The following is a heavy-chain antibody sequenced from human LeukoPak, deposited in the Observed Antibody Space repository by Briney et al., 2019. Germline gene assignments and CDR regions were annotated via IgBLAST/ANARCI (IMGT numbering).Heavy chain of an antibody. CDR2: IYYSGST. Sequence: SETLSLTCTVSGGSISSSSYYWGWIRQPPGKGLEWIGSIYYSGSTYYNPSLKSRVTISVDTSKNQFSLKMSSVTAADTAVYYCARDSPFQWDVFGDSLDIWGQGTAVTVSS. V-gene: IGHV4-39*07. CDR1: GGSISSSSYY. J-gene: IGHJ3*02. D-gene: IGHD1-26*01. CDR3: ARDSPFQWDVFGDSLDI.